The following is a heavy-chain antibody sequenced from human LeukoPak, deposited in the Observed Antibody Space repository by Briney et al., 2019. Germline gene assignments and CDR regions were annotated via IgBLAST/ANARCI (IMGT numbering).Heavy chain of an antibody. V-gene: IGHV4-34*01. CDR2: INHSGST. D-gene: IGHD3-10*01. Sequence: PSETLSLTCAVYGGSFSGYYWSWIRQPPGKGLEWIGEINHSGSTNYNPSLKSRVTISVDTSKNQFSLKLSSVTAADTAAYYCARRRYYGSGNSPNWFDPWGQGTLVTVSS. CDR1: GGSFSGYY. CDR3: ARRRYYGSGNSPNWFDP. J-gene: IGHJ5*02.